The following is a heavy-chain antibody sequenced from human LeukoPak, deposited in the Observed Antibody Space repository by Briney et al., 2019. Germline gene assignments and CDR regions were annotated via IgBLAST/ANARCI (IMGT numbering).Heavy chain of an antibody. CDR3: ASLDY. CDR1: GGSFSSYY. J-gene: IGHJ4*02. CDR2: IYCNGNT. V-gene: IGHV4-59*01. Sequence: SETLSLTCTVSGGSFSSYYWSWIRQPPGKGLEWIGYIYCNGNTNYNPSLKRRVTMSVDTSRNQFSLKLTSVTAADTAVYYSASLDYWGQGTLVTVSS.